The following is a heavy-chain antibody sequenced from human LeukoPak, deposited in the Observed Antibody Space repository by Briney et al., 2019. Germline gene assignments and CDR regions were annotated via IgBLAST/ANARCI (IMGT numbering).Heavy chain of an antibody. V-gene: IGHV6-1*01. CDR3: AKSVGIQLWLRKGFDY. J-gene: IGHJ4*02. D-gene: IGHD5-18*01. Sequence: SQTLSLTCAISGDSVSSNSAAWNWIRQSPSRGLEWLGRTYYRSQWYNDYAVSMKSRITINPDTSKNQFSLQLNSVTPEDTAVYYCAKSVGIQLWLRKGFDYWGQGTLVTVSS. CDR1: GDSVSSNSAA. CDR2: TYYRSQWYN.